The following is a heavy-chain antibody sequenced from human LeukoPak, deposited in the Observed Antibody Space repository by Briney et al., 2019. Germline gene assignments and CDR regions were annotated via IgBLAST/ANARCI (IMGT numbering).Heavy chain of an antibody. CDR1: GGSISSISYY. D-gene: IGHD2-15*01. V-gene: IGHV4-39*01. CDR2: IYSSGST. J-gene: IGHJ4*02. CDR3: AIVVVADFDS. Sequence: SETLSLTCTVSGGSISSISYYWGWIRQPPGKGLDWIRSIYSSGSTYYNPALKRRVTISVDTSKNQFSLNLRSVTAADTAVYYCAIVVVADFDSWGQGTLVTVSS.